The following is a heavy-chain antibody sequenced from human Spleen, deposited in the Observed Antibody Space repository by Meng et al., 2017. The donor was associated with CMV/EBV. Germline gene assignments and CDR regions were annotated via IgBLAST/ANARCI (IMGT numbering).Heavy chain of an antibody. D-gene: IGHD3-3*01. CDR2: ISYDGSNK. J-gene: IGHJ2*01. V-gene: IGHV3-30-3*01. CDR1: GFTFSSYA. CDR3: ARAKGPNFWSGHPHWYFDL. Sequence: GGSLRLSCAASGFTFSSYAMHWVRQAPGKGLEWVAVISYDGSNKFNADSVKGRFTISRDNSKNTLSLQMNSLRTEDTAVYYCARAKGPNFWSGHPHWYFDLWGRGTLVTVSS.